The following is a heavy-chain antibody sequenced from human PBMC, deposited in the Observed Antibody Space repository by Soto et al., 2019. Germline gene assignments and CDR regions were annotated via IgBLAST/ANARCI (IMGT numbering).Heavy chain of an antibody. V-gene: IGHV1-69*06. D-gene: IGHD6-6*01. CDR3: ARGPRKIGSSSDY. Sequence: SVKVSCKDSGGTLSSYAIIWVRQAPGQGLEWMGGIIPIFGTANYAQKSQGRVTITADKSTSTAYMELSSLRSEDTAVYYCARGPRKIGSSSDYWGQGTLVTVSS. J-gene: IGHJ4*02. CDR1: GGTLSSYA. CDR2: IIPIFGTA.